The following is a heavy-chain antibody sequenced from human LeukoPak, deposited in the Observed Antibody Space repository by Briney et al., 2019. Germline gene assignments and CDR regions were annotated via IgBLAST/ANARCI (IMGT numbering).Heavy chain of an antibody. CDR1: GGSFSGYY. CDR2: INHSVGT. Sequence: PSETLSLTCAVSGGSFSGYYGSWIRQPPGKGLEWMGEINHSVGTNYNPSLKSLVTISVDTSKTHFSLKLSSVTAADTAVYYCARGMYSTGWYGSHFDYWGQGTLVTVSS. D-gene: IGHD6-19*01. V-gene: IGHV4-34*01. J-gene: IGHJ4*02. CDR3: ARGMYSTGWYGSHFDY.